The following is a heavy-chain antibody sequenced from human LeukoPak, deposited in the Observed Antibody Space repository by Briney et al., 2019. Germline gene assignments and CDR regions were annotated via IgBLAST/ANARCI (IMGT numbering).Heavy chain of an antibody. Sequence: SETLSLTCTVSGGSISSYYWSWIRQHPGKGVEWIGYIYYSGSTYHNPSLKSRVTISVDTSKNQFSLKLSSVTAADTAVYYCARDSTLLDAFDIWGQGTMVTVSS. D-gene: IGHD2-2*01. CDR1: GGSISSYY. V-gene: IGHV4-59*06. CDR2: IYYSGST. CDR3: ARDSTLLDAFDI. J-gene: IGHJ3*02.